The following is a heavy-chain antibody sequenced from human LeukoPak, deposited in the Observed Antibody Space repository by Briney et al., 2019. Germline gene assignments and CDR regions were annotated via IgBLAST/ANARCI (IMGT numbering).Heavy chain of an antibody. J-gene: IGHJ4*02. V-gene: IGHV3-21*01. CDR1: GFTFSSYS. Sequence: GGSLRLSCAASGFTFSSYSMNWVRQAPGKGLEWVSSISSSSSYIYYADSVKGRFTISRDNAKNSLYLQMNSLRAEDTAVYYCARDNCSSTSCSEGTIDYWGQGTLVTVSS. D-gene: IGHD2-2*01. CDR2: ISSSSSYI. CDR3: ARDNCSSTSCSEGTIDY.